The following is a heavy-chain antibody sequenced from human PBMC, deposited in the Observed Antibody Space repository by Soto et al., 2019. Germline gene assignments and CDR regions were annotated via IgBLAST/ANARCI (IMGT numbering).Heavy chain of an antibody. V-gene: IGHV5-51*01. CDR3: ATGGYCSSSSCYNFFDY. J-gene: IGHJ4*02. D-gene: IGHD2-2*02. CDR2: IYPGDSDT. Sequence: PGESLKISCKGSGYRFSSYWIAWVRQMPGKGLEWMGIIYPGDSDTSYSPSFEGQVTISADKSISTAYLQWSSLKASDTAMYYCATGGYCSSSSCYNFFDYWGQGTLVTVSS. CDR1: GYRFSSYW.